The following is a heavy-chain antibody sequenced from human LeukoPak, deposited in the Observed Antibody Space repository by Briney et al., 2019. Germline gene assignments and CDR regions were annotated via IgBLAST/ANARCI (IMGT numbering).Heavy chain of an antibody. D-gene: IGHD3-22*01. J-gene: IGHJ4*02. CDR3: ARVNFDSNGYYSADY. CDR2: INPNSGGT. CDR1: GYTFTGYY. Sequence: ASVKVSCKASGYTFTGYYMHWVRQAPGQGLEWMGWINPNSGGTNYAQKFQGRVTMTRDTSISTAYMELSRLRSDDTAVYYCARVNFDSNGYYSADYWGQGTLVTVSS. V-gene: IGHV1-2*02.